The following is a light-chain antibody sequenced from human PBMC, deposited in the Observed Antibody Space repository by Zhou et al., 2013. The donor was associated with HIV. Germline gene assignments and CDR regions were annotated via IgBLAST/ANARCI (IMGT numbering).Light chain of an antibody. CDR2: RAS. J-gene: IGKJ5*01. Sequence: EIVLTQSPGTLSLSPGERATLSCRASQSVSGSYLAWYQQKPGQAPRLLIYRASSRATGIPDRFSGGGSGTDFTLTINSLQPDDFGTYYCQQYNTYPITFGHGTRLEI. CDR1: QSVSGSY. CDR3: QQYNTYPIT. V-gene: IGKV3-20*01.